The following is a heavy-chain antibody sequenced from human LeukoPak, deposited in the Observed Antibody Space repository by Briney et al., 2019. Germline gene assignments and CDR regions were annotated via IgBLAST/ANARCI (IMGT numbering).Heavy chain of an antibody. V-gene: IGHV1-2*02. CDR1: GYTFTGYY. J-gene: IGHJ4*02. D-gene: IGHD3-10*01. CDR2: INPNSGGT. CDR3: VRSNYYGSGSYRYYFDY. Sequence: ASVKVSCKASGYTFTGYYMHWVRQAPGQGLEWVGWINPNSGGTNYAQKFQGRVTMTRDTSISTAYMELSRLRSDDTAVYYCVRSNYYGSGSYRYYFDYWGQGTLVTVSS.